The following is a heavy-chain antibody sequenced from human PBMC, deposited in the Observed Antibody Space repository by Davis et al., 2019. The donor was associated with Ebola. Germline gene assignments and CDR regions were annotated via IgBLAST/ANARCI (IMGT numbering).Heavy chain of an antibody. CDR3: AKMMRRKQQLSPFDI. V-gene: IGHV3-9*01. D-gene: IGHD1-1*01. CDR2: IGWNSGDI. J-gene: IGHJ3*02. CDR1: GFTFEHYD. Sequence: PGGSLRLSCAASGFTFEHYDMHWVRQVPGKGLEWVPGIGWNSGDIGYADSVKGRFTISRDNAKNSLYLQMNSLRGEDTALYYCAKMMRRKQQLSPFDIRGQGTMVTVSS.